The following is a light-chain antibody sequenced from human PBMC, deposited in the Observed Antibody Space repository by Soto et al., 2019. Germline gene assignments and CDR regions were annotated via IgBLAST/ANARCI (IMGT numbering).Light chain of an antibody. J-gene: IGKJ4*01. CDR2: LGY. CDR3: MQALQTPLT. CDR1: QSLLYSNGYKY. Sequence: IVMTQSPLSLPVTPGQPASISCGSSQSLLYSNGYKYLDWYLQKPGQSPQLXXYLGYNRASGVPDRFSGSGSGTDFTLKISRVEAEDVGVYYCMQALQTPLTFGGGPKVDIK. V-gene: IGKV2-28*01.